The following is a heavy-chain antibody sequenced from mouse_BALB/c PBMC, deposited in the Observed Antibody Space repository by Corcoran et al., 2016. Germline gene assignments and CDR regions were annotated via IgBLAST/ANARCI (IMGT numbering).Heavy chain of an antibody. CDR2: INTYTGEP. D-gene: IGHD1-1*01. CDR3: ASYYGSSFAY. V-gene: IGHV9-1*02. Sequence: QIQLVQSGPELKKPGATVKITCKASGYTFTNYGMNWVKPAPGKGLKWMGWINTYTGEPTYADDFKGRFAFSLETSASTAYLQINNLKNEDMATYFCASYYGSSFAYWGQGTLVTVSA. CDR1: GYTFTNYG. J-gene: IGHJ3*01.